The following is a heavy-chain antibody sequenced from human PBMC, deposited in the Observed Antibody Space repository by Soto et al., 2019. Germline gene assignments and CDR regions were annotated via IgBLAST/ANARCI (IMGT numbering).Heavy chain of an antibody. V-gene: IGHV4-34*01. J-gene: IGHJ3*02. Sequence: SETLSLTCAVYGGSFSGYYWSWIRQPPGKGLEWIGEINHSGSTNYNPSLKSRVTISVDTSKNQFSLKLSSVTAADTAVYYCATGRAIGYRVFLSCYYIGAFVKCGKRMMVSVSS. D-gene: IGHD3-3*01. CDR3: ATGRAIGYRVFLSCYYIGAFVK. CDR1: GGSFSGYY. CDR2: INHSGST.